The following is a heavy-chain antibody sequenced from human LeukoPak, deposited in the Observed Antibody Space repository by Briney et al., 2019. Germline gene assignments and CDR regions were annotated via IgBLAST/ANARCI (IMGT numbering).Heavy chain of an antibody. Sequence: GGSLRLSCAASGFTFSSYGMHWVRQAPGKGLEWVAFIRYDGSNKYYADSVKGRFTISRDNSKNTLYLQMNSLRAEDTAVYYCAKDGQRWLQLDYWGQGTLVTVSS. V-gene: IGHV3-30*02. D-gene: IGHD5-24*01. CDR2: IRYDGSNK. J-gene: IGHJ4*02. CDR3: AKDGQRWLQLDY. CDR1: GFTFSSYG.